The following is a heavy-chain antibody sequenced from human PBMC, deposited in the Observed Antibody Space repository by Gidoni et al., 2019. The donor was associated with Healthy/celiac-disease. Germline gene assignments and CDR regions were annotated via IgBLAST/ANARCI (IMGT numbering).Heavy chain of an antibody. J-gene: IGHJ4*02. V-gene: IGHV3-73*01. D-gene: IGHD3-16*01. Sequence: EVQLVESGGGLVQPGGSLKLSCAASGFTFSGSAMPWVRQASGKGLEWVGRIRSKANSYATAYAASVKGRFTISRDDSKNTAYLQMNSLKTEDTAVYYCTRLGFGGVTRVAYWGQGTLVTVSS. CDR1: GFTFSGSA. CDR3: TRLGFGGVTRVAY. CDR2: IRSKANSYAT.